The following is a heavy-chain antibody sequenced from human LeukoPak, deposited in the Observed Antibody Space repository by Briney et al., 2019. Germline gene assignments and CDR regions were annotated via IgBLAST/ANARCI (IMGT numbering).Heavy chain of an antibody. CDR2: FSSSGSTI. V-gene: IGHV3-11*04. J-gene: IGHJ4*02. Sequence: GGSLRLPCAASGFTFSDYYMSWIRQAPGKGLEWVSYFSSSGSTIYYVDSVKGRFTISRDNAKNSLYLQMNSLRAEDTAVYYCARDVHSGAFDYWGQGTLVTVSS. CDR3: ARDVHSGAFDY. CDR1: GFTFSDYY. D-gene: IGHD6-19*01.